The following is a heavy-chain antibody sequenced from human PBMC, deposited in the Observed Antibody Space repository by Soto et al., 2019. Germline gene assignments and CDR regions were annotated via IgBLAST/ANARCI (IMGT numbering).Heavy chain of an antibody. CDR1: GFTFSSYG. CDR2: IPYDGSNK. Sequence: GGSLRLSCAASGFTFSSYGMHWVRQAPGKGLDWVAVIPYDGSNKYYADSVKGRFTISRDNSKNTLYLQMNSLRAEDTAVYYCAKDQAGGDFDYWGQGTLVTVSS. CDR3: AKDQAGGDFDY. V-gene: IGHV3-30*18. D-gene: IGHD3-10*01. J-gene: IGHJ4*02.